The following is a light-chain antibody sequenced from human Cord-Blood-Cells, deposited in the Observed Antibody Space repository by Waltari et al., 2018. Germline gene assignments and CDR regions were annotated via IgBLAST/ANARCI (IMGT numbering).Light chain of an antibody. CDR2: AAS. CDR1: QSISSY. J-gene: IGKJ3*01. V-gene: IGKV1-39*01. Sequence: DIQMTQAPSSLSASVGDRVTITCRANQSISSYLTRYQQKPGKAPKLLNYAASSLQSGVPARFSGSGSGTDFTLTISSLQPEDFATYYCQQSYSTPFTFGPGTKVDIK. CDR3: QQSYSTPFT.